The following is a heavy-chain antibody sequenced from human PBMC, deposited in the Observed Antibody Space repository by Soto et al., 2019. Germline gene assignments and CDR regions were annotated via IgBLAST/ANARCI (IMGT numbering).Heavy chain of an antibody. V-gene: IGHV4-59*01. CDR1: GGSINNYY. J-gene: IGHJ4*02. CDR3: ARAGYLGYCSGGSCYMPDY. D-gene: IGHD2-15*01. CDR2: IYYSGST. Sequence: SETLSLTCTVSGGSINNYYWSWIRQPPGKGLECIGDIYYSGSTNHNPSLKGRVTISVDTSKNQFSLKLTSVTAADTAVYYCARAGYLGYCSGGSCYMPDYWGQGSLVTVSS.